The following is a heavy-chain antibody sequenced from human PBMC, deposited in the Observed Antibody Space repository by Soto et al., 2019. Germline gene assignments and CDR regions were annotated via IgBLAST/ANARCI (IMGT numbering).Heavy chain of an antibody. Sequence: SLRLSFAASGFTFDDYAMHWVRQAPGKGLEWVSGISWNSGSIGYADSVKGRFTISRDNAKNSLYLQMNSLRAEDTALYYCAKVRYGDYGEGDAFDIWGQGTMVTVSS. V-gene: IGHV3-9*01. J-gene: IGHJ3*02. CDR1: GFTFDDYA. D-gene: IGHD4-17*01. CDR2: ISWNSGSI. CDR3: AKVRYGDYGEGDAFDI.